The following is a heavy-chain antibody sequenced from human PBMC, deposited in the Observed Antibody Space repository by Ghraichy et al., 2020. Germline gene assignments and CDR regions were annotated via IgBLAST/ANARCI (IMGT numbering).Heavy chain of an antibody. V-gene: IGHV3-21*01. D-gene: IGHD2-2*01. Sequence: GGSLRLSCAASGFTFSSYSMNWVRQAPGKGLEWVSSISSSSSYIYYADSVKGRFTISRDNAKNSLYLQMNSLRAEDTAVYYCARASKSHQDYYYYMDVWGKGTTVTVSS. CDR1: GFTFSSYS. CDR3: ARASKSHQDYYYYMDV. J-gene: IGHJ6*03. CDR2: ISSSSSYI.